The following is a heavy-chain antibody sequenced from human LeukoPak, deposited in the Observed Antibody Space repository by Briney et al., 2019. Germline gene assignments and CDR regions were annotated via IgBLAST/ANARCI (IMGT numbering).Heavy chain of an antibody. D-gene: IGHD4-11*01. Sequence: PSETLSLTCTVSDYSIGSGYSWGWIRQPPGKGLEWIATISHDGTTFYNPSLKSRVTMTLDTSRNQFSLRLSSVTAADTAVYYCARGRYSNYDFSYFDYWGQGTLVTVSS. J-gene: IGHJ4*02. CDR1: DYSIGSGYS. V-gene: IGHV4-38-2*02. CDR2: ISHDGTT. CDR3: ARGRYSNYDFSYFDY.